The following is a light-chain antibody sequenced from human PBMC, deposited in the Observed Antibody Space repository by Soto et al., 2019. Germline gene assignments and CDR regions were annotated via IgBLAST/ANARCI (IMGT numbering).Light chain of an antibody. J-gene: IGLJ2*01. CDR3: ATWDDDLYTPI. CDR2: DDD. CDR1: SSNIGRNT. V-gene: IGLV1-44*01. Sequence: QSVLTQPPSASGTPGQRVTISCSGSSSNIGRNTVHWYQQLPRRAPKLLIYDDDQRPSGVPDRFSGSKSGTSASLAISGLQSEDEADYYCATWDDDLYTPIIGGGTKLTVL.